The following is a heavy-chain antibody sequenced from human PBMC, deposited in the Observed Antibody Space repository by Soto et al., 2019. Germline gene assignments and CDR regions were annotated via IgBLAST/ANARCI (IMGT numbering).Heavy chain of an antibody. CDR1: GYGFTSYW. D-gene: IGHD1-26*01. V-gene: IGHV5-51*01. CDR2: IYPDDSET. Sequence: GESLKISCKGSGYGFTSYWIGWVRQMPGEGLEWMGIIYPDDSETSYSPSFQGQVTISANTSISTAYRQWSSLKASDTAMYYCARHPIVGATYYFDYWGQGTLVTVSS. J-gene: IGHJ4*02. CDR3: ARHPIVGATYYFDY.